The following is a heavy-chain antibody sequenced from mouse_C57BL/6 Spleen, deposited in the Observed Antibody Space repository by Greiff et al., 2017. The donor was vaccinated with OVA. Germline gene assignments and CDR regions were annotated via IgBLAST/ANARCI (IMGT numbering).Heavy chain of an antibody. CDR3: AREATGYAMEY. Sequence: VQLQQPGAELVKPGASVKMSCKASGYTFTSYWITWVKQRPGQGLEWIGDIYPGSGSTNYNEKVKSKATLTVATSSSTSYMQLSRLSSEDSAVYYCAREATGYAMEYWGQGTSVTVSS. CDR1: GYTFTSYW. D-gene: IGHD3-2*02. CDR2: IYPGSGST. J-gene: IGHJ4*01. V-gene: IGHV1-55*01.